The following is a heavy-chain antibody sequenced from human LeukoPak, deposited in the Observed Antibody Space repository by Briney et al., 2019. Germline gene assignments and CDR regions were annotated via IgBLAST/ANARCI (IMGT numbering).Heavy chain of an antibody. CDR3: AREDSEAFDI. CDR1: GFSFTTYT. CDR2: MSTNGRYI. V-gene: IGHV3-21*01. D-gene: IGHD3-10*01. Sequence: GGSLRLSCEASGFSFTTYTMNWVRQAPGNGLEWVSSMSTNGRYIYYADSVKGRFTISRDNAKNSLYLQMNSLRAEDTALYYCAREDSEAFDIWGQGTMATVSS. J-gene: IGHJ3*02.